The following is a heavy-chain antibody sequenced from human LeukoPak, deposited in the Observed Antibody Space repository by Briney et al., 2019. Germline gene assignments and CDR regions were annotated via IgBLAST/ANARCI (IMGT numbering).Heavy chain of an antibody. D-gene: IGHD3/OR15-3a*01. J-gene: IGHJ4*02. CDR1: GGSISSSTYY. Sequence: PSETLSLTCIISGGSISSSTYYWGWIRQSPGKGLEWIGTIYYNGNTYYNPSLQSQVSISIDTSKNQFSLRLTSVTAADTAVYYCARQTGSGLFILPGGQGTLVTVSS. CDR2: IYYNGNT. V-gene: IGHV4-39*01. CDR3: ARQTGSGLFILP.